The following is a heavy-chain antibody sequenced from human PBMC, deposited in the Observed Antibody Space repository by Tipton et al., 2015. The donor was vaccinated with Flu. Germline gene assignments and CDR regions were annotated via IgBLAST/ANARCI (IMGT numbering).Heavy chain of an antibody. CDR2: IYYSGST. CDR3: ARGRITIFGVVMIGALDT. Sequence: TLSLTCAVYGGSFSGYYWSWIRQPPGKGLEWIGYIYYSGSTNYNPSLKSRVTISVDTSKNQFSLKLSSVNAADTAVYYCARGRITIFGVVMIGALDTWGQGTMVTVSS. D-gene: IGHD3-3*01. J-gene: IGHJ3*02. CDR1: GGSFSGYY. V-gene: IGHV4-59*01.